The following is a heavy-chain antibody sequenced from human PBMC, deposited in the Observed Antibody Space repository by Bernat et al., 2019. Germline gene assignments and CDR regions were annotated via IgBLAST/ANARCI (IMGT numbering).Heavy chain of an antibody. CDR3: AKEDWYFDL. CDR2: ISGRGGST. CDR1: GSTFSSNP. J-gene: IGHJ2*01. Sequence: LGLGGGLVQPGGSLSLSCAAPGSTFSSNPMSWVGKPPGKGLDRVPGISGRGGSTTHADSVKGGFTISRDNSKNTLYLQMNSLRAEDTAVYYCAKEDWYFDLWGRGTLVTVSS. V-gene: IGHV3-23*01.